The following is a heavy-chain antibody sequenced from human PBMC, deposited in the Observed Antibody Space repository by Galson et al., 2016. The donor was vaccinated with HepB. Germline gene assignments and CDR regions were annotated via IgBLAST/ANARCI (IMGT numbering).Heavy chain of an antibody. D-gene: IGHD2-15*01. J-gene: IGHJ4*02. CDR2: VNPRNGAT. CDR1: GYKFIDFY. Sequence: SVKVSCKASGYKFIDFYIHWVRQVPGQGLEWMGYVNPRNGATGSAQRFQGRVTVTRDTSINTVYLELSSLQSDDTAVYYCARDLGHLEEKKRQWSKYFDHWGQGTLVTVSS. CDR3: ARDLGHLEEKKRQWSKYFDH. V-gene: IGHV1-2*02.